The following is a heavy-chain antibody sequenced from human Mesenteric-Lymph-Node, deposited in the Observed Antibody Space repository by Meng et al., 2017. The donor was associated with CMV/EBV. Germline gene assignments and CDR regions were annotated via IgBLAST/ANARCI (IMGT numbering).Heavy chain of an antibody. CDR1: GFTFGSYW. V-gene: IGHV3-74*01. Sequence: GESLKISCAASGFTFGSYWMHWVRQAPGRGPVWVSRINSDGTSTYYADSVKGRFTISRDNAKNTLYLQTTSLRAEDTAVYYCARGTPGYSSSWNDYWGQGTLVTVSS. D-gene: IGHD6-13*01. CDR2: INSDGTST. J-gene: IGHJ4*02. CDR3: ARGTPGYSSSWNDY.